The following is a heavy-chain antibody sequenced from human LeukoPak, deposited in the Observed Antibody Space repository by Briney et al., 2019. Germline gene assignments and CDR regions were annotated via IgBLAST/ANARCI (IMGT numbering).Heavy chain of an antibody. CDR1: GGTFSSYA. Sequence: ASVKVSCKASGGTFSSYAISWVRQAPGQGLEWMGGIIPIFGTANYAQKFQGRVTITADKSTSTAYMELSSPRSEDTAVYYCARDRDKGSSSWYDAFDIWGQGTMVTVSS. D-gene: IGHD6-13*01. J-gene: IGHJ3*02. V-gene: IGHV1-69*06. CDR2: IIPIFGTA. CDR3: ARDRDKGSSSWYDAFDI.